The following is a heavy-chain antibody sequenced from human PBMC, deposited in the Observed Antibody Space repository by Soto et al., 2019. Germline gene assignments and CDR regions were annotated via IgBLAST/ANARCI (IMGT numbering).Heavy chain of an antibody. CDR2: IIPMLGIR. D-gene: IGHD2-21*01. CDR3: NIGSWSGEVFDI. V-gene: IGHV1-69*02. J-gene: IGHJ3*02. CDR1: GGTFSTYS. Sequence: QVQLVQSGAEVKKPGSSVKVSCTDSGGTFSTYSMFWVRQAPGQGLEWMGRIIPMLGIRNYAQRFQDRVTSTADKSTATAHMELSSLRSEDTALYSWNIGSWSGEVFDIWGQGTMVTVSS.